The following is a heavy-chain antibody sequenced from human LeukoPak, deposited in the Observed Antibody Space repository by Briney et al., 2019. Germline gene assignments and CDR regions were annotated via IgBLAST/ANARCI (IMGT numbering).Heavy chain of an antibody. D-gene: IGHD6-13*01. V-gene: IGHV3-7*01. Sequence: GGSMRLSCAASGFTFSSYWMSWVRQAPGQGLEWVDNIKQDGSEKYYVDSVKGRFTISRDNAKNSLYLQMNSLRAEDTAVYYCARVTPRVIAAAPYFDYWGQGTLVTVSS. CDR3: ARVTPRVIAAAPYFDY. J-gene: IGHJ4*02. CDR1: GFTFSSYW. CDR2: IKQDGSEK.